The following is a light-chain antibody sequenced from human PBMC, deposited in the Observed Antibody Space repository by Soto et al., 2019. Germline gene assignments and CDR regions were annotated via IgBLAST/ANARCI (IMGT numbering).Light chain of an antibody. CDR2: GNS. V-gene: IGLV1-40*01. Sequence: QCVLTQAPSVSGGPGQRVTISCTGSSSNIGAGYDVHWYQQLPGTAPKLLIYGNSNRPSGVPDRFSGSKSGTSASLAITGLQAEDEADYYCQTYDSSLSGVFGTGTKVTVL. J-gene: IGLJ1*01. CDR1: SSNIGAGYD. CDR3: QTYDSSLSGV.